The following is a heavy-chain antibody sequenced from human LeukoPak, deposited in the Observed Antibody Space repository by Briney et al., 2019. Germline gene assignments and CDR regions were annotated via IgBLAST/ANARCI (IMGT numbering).Heavy chain of an antibody. D-gene: IGHD6-13*01. CDR3: ARGFSYSSRLGY. CDR1: GGSFSGYY. J-gene: IGHJ4*02. CDR2: INHSGST. V-gene: IGHV4-34*01. Sequence: SETPSLTCAVYGGSFSGYYWSWIRQPPGKGLEWIGEINHSGSTNYNPSLKSRVTISVDTSKNQFSLKLSSVTAADTAVYYCARGFSYSSRLGYWGQGTLVTVSS.